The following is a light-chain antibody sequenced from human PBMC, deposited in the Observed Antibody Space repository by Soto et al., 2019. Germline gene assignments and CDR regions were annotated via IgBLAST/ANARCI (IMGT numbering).Light chain of an antibody. J-gene: IGLJ1*01. V-gene: IGLV2-11*01. Sequence: QPRSVSGSPGQSVTICCTGGSSDVGGSNYVSWYQQHPGKAPKLIIYDVSKRPSGVPDRFSGSKSGNTASLTISGLQAEDEADYYCCSYAGSYTYVFGTGTKVTVL. CDR2: DVS. CDR1: SSDVGGSNY. CDR3: CSYAGSYTYV.